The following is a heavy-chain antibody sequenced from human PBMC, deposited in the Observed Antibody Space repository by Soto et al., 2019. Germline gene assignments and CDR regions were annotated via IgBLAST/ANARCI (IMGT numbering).Heavy chain of an antibody. CDR3: ARGGRGSSVFN. J-gene: IGHJ4*02. Sequence: SETLSLTCTVSGGSISSGVYYWSWTRQHPGKGLEWIGYIYYSGSTYYNPSLKSRVTISVDTSKNQFSLKLSSVTAADTAVYYCARGGRGSSVFNWGQGTLVTVSS. D-gene: IGHD6-6*01. CDR1: GGSISSGVYY. CDR2: IYYSGST. V-gene: IGHV4-31*03.